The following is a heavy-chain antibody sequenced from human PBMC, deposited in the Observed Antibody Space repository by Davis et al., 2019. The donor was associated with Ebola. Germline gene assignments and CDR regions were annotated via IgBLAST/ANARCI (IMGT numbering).Heavy chain of an antibody. CDR2: MNPNSGNT. CDR3: ARNYDFWSGSYYYYGMDV. J-gene: IGHJ6*02. V-gene: IGHV1-8*01. D-gene: IGHD3-3*01. Sequence: ASVKVSCKASGYTFTSYDINWVRQATGQGLEWMGWMNPNSGNTGYAQKFQGRVTMTRNTSISTAYMELSSLRSEDTAVYYCARNYDFWSGSYYYYGMDVWGQGTTVTVSS. CDR1: GYTFTSYD.